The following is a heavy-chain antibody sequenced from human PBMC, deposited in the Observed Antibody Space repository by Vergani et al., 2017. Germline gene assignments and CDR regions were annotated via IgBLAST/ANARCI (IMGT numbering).Heavy chain of an antibody. CDR1: GFTFDDYA. Sequence: EVQLVESGGGLVQPGRSLRLSCAASGFTFDDYAMHWVRQAPGKGLEWVSSVSGSSATPYYADPVKGRFIISRDNAKSTLHQQMNSLRADDAAVYYCTKGSRGYTGYFFDYWGQGTLATVSS. J-gene: IGHJ4*02. D-gene: IGHD5-12*01. CDR3: TKGSRGYTGYFFDY. CDR2: VSGSSATP. V-gene: IGHV3-23*04.